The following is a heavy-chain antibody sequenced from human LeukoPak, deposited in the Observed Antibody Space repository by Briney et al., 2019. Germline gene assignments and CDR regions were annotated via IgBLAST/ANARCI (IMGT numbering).Heavy chain of an antibody. CDR2: IYYTGST. D-gene: IGHD5-24*01. CDR1: GGSISSSLYY. CDR3: ARDLGDGYNYGVLEY. V-gene: IGHV4-39*07. J-gene: IGHJ4*02. Sequence: SETLSLTCTVSGGSISSSLYYWGWIRQPPGKGLEWIGNIYYTGSTYYNPSLKSRVTISLDTSKNQFSLRLSSVTAADTAVYYCARDLGDGYNYGVLEYWGQGTLVTVSS.